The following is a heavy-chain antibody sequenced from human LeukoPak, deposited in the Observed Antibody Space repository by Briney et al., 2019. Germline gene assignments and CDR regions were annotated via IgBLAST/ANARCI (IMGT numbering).Heavy chain of an antibody. V-gene: IGHV3-30-3*01. J-gene: IGHJ4*02. D-gene: IGHD4-17*01. CDR2: ISYDGSNK. Sequence: GGSLRLSCAASGFTFSSYAMHWVRQAPGKGLEWVAVISYDGSNKYYADSVKGRFTISRDNSKNTLYLQMNSLRAEDTAVYYCARAVSGGLTVTLDYWGQGTLVTVSS. CDR3: ARAVSGGLTVTLDY. CDR1: GFTFSSYA.